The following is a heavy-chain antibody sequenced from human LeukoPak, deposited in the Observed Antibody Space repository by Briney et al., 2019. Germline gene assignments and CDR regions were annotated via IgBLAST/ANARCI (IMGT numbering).Heavy chain of an antibody. CDR1: GFTFSSYA. D-gene: IGHD1-26*01. CDR3: AKDQSIVGATYRFDP. CDR2: ISGSGGST. J-gene: IGHJ5*02. V-gene: IGHV3-23*01. Sequence: GGSLRLSCAASGFTFSSYAMSRVRQAPGKGLEWVSAISGSGGSTYYADSVKGRFTISRDNSKNTLYLQMNSLRAEDTAVYYCAKDQSIVGATYRFDPWGQGTLVTVSS.